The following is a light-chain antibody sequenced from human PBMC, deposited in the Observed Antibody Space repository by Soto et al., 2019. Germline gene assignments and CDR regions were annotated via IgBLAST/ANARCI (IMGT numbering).Light chain of an antibody. CDR3: QQYGSSPLT. V-gene: IGKV3-20*01. J-gene: IGKJ5*01. CDR2: GAS. Sequence: EIVLTQSPGTLSLSPGERATLSCRASQSVSSSYLAWYQQKPGQAPRLLIYGASSRATGIPDRFSGSGSGTDFTLTISRLVPEDFAVYYCQQYGSSPLTFGGGTRLEIK. CDR1: QSVSSSY.